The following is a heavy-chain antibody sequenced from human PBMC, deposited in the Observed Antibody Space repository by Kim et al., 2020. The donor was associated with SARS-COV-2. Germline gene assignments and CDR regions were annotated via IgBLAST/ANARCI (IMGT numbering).Heavy chain of an antibody. CDR3: AKDMGRASVTLGYYYYGMDV. D-gene: IGHD4-4*01. V-gene: IGHV3-9*01. Sequence: GGSLRLSCAASGFTFDDYAMHWVRQAPGKGLEWVSGISWNSGSIGYADSVKGRFTISRDNAKNSLYLQMNSLRAEDTALYYCAKDMGRASVTLGYYYYGMDVWGQGATVTVSS. J-gene: IGHJ6*02. CDR1: GFTFDDYA. CDR2: ISWNSGSI.